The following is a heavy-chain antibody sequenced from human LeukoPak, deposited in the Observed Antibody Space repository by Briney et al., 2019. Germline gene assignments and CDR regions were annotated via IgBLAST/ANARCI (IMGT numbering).Heavy chain of an antibody. CDR2: ISSSSDYT. CDR3: ARSRSVSNYKGMDV. D-gene: IGHD5/OR15-5a*01. CDR1: GFTFSSYR. Sequence: PGGSLRLSCAASGFTFSSYRMSWVRQAPGKGLEWVSSISSSSDYTYYADSVKGRFTISRDNARNSLYLQMNSLRAEDTAVYYRARSRSVSNYKGMDVWGQGTTVTVSS. V-gene: IGHV3-21*01. J-gene: IGHJ6*02.